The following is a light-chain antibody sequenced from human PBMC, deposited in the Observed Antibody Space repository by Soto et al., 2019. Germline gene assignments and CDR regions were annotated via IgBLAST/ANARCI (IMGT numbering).Light chain of an antibody. CDR1: SSNIGAGFD. CDR3: ATWDDSLNGHVV. CDR2: SNN. V-gene: IGLV1-40*01. Sequence: QSVLTQPPSVSGAPGQRVTISCTGSSSNIGAGFDVHWYHQIAGTAPKLLIYSNNQRPSGVPKRFSGSKSGTSASLAISGLQSEDEADYYCATWDDSLNGHVVFGGGTKLTVL. J-gene: IGLJ2*01.